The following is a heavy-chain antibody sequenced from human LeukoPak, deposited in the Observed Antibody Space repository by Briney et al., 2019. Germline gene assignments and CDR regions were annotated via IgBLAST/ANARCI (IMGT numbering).Heavy chain of an antibody. CDR1: GFMFDDYG. CDR3: ARHVWHYYGSGSLPRSYGMDV. V-gene: IGHV3-20*04. CDR2: INWNGGRT. J-gene: IGHJ6*02. D-gene: IGHD3-10*01. Sequence: PGGSLRLSCAASGFMFDDYGMSWVRQAPGKGLEWVSGINWNGGRTGYADSVKGRFTISRDNAKNSLYLQMNSLRAEDTALYYCARHVWHYYGSGSLPRSYGMDVWGQGTTVTVSS.